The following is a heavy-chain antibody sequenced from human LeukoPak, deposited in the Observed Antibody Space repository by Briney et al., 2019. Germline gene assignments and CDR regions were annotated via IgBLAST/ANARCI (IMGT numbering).Heavy chain of an antibody. D-gene: IGHD3-22*01. CDR3: ARTNRDSSGYDIDY. Sequence: GGSLRLSCAASGFTFSSYSMNWVRQAPGQGLEWVSSISSSSTYIYYADSVKGRFTISRDNAKNSLYLQMNSLRAEDTAVYYCARTNRDSSGYDIDYWGQGTLVTVSS. V-gene: IGHV3-21*01. J-gene: IGHJ4*02. CDR1: GFTFSSYS. CDR2: ISSSSTYI.